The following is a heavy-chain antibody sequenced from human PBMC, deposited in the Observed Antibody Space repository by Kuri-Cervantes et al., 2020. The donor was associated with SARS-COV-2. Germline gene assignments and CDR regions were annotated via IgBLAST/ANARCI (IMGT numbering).Heavy chain of an antibody. Sequence: SETLSLTCTVSGGSISSSSYYWSWIRQPPGKGLEWIGYIYYSGSTNYNPSLKSRVTISVDTSKNQFSLKLSSVTAADTAVYYCARERSGSYSSYYGMDVWGQGNTVHGAS. CDR3: ARERSGSYSSYYGMDV. D-gene: IGHD1-26*01. V-gene: IGHV4-61*01. J-gene: IGHJ6*01. CDR2: IYYSGST. CDR1: GGSISSSSYY.